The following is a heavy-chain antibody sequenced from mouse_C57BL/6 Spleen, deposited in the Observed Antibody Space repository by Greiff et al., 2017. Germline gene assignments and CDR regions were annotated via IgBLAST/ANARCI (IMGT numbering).Heavy chain of an antibody. Sequence: QVQLQQPGAELVKPGASVKLSCKASGYTFTSYWMHWVKQRPGQGLEWIGMIYPNSGSTNYNEKFKSKATLTVDKSSSTAYMQHSSLTSEDSAVYYCARESYGEGNAVDYWGQGTSVTVSS. J-gene: IGHJ4*01. CDR1: GYTFTSYW. D-gene: IGHD2-13*01. V-gene: IGHV1-64*01. CDR2: IYPNSGST. CDR3: ARESYGEGNAVDY.